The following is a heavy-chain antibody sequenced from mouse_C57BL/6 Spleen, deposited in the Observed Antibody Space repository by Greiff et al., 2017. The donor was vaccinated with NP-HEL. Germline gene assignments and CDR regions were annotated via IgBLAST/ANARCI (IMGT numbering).Heavy chain of an antibody. V-gene: IGHV1-15*01. CDR3: TDFTITHYYYAMDY. Sequence: VQLQQSGAELVRPGASVTLSCKASGYTFTDYEMHWVKQTPVHGLEWIGAIDPETGGTAYNQKFKGKAILTADKSSSTAYMELRSLTSEDSAVYYCTDFTITHYYYAMDYWGQGTSVTVSS. CDR1: GYTFTDYE. D-gene: IGHD1-1*01. J-gene: IGHJ4*01. CDR2: IDPETGGT.